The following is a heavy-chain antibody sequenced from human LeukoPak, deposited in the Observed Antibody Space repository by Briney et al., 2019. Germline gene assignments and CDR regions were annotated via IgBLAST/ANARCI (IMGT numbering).Heavy chain of an antibody. D-gene: IGHD6-13*01. CDR1: GGSISSSSYY. Sequence: SETLSLTCTVSGGSISSSSYYWGWIRQPPGEGLEWIGSIYYSGSTYYNPSLKSRGTISVDTSKHQFSLKLSSVTAADTAVYYCARRFIAAAYYFDYWGQGTLVTVSS. V-gene: IGHV4-39*01. J-gene: IGHJ4*02. CDR3: ARRFIAAAYYFDY. CDR2: IYYSGST.